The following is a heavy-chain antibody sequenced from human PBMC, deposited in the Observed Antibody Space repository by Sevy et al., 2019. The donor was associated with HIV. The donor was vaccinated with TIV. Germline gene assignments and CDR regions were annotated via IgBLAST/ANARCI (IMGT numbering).Heavy chain of an antibody. CDR3: ATTKDYYDSSGSPFDY. V-gene: IGHV1-24*01. D-gene: IGHD3-22*01. CDR1: GYTLSELS. J-gene: IGHJ4*02. Sequence: ASVKVSCKVSGYTLSELSMHWVRLAPGKGLEWMGSFDPEDEEKTYAQKFQGRVTMTEDTSTDPAYMELSSLRSEDTAGYYCATTKDYYDSSGSPFDYWGQGTLVTVSS. CDR2: FDPEDEEK.